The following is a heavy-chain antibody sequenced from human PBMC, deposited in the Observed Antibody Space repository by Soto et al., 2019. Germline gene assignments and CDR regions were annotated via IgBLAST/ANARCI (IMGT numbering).Heavy chain of an antibody. CDR2: MNPNSGNT. D-gene: IGHD1-7*01. Sequence: ASVKVSCKASGYTFTSYDINWVRQATGQGLEWMGWMNPNSGNTGYAQKFKGRVTMTRNTSISTAYMELSSLRSEDTAVYYCARSKLTDYYFDYWGQGTLVTVSS. J-gene: IGHJ4*02. CDR3: ARSKLTDYYFDY. V-gene: IGHV1-8*01. CDR1: GYTFTSYD.